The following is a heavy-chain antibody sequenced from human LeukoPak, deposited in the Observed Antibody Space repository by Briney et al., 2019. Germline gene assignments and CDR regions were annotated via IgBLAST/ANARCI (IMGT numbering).Heavy chain of an antibody. D-gene: IGHD3-22*01. CDR1: VFTFSNYS. CDR2: FSTSSSYI. CDR3: GRGVKDYYYSSGYLVY. V-gene: IGHV3-21*01. J-gene: IGHJ4*02. Sequence: GGSLRLSCAGCVFTFSNYSMNSVRQAPGKGLEWVSSFSTSSSYIYYADSVKGRFTISRDNAKNSLYLQMNSLRVEDTAVYFCGRGVKDYYYSSGYLVYWGQGTLVTVSS.